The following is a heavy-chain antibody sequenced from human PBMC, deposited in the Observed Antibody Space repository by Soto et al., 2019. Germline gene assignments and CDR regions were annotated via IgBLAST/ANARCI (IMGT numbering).Heavy chain of an antibody. Sequence: SGPTLVNPTQTLTLTCTFSGFSLSTSGVGVGWIRQPPGKALEWLALIYWDDYKRYSPSLKSRLTITKDTSKNQVVLTMTNMDPVDTATYYCAHSLGSGSQSYYYYMDVWGKGTTVTVS. CDR1: GFSLSTSGVG. D-gene: IGHD3-10*02. CDR3: AHSLGSGSQSYYYYMDV. CDR2: IYWDDYK. V-gene: IGHV2-5*02. J-gene: IGHJ6*03.